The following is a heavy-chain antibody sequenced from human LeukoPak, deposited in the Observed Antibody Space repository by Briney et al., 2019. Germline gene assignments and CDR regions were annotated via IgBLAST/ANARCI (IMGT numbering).Heavy chain of an antibody. CDR2: MSYNGNK. D-gene: IGHD2-2*03. Sequence: GGSLRLSCAASGFTFTSYGFHWVRQAPGKTLEWVAFMSYNGNKKYGDSVKGRFTISRDNAKNTLHLQMNGLRPDDTAAYYCARDPLDISRWANAFDIWGQGTMVTVSS. CDR3: ARDPLDISRWANAFDI. J-gene: IGHJ3*02. V-gene: IGHV3-30*03. CDR1: GFTFTSYG.